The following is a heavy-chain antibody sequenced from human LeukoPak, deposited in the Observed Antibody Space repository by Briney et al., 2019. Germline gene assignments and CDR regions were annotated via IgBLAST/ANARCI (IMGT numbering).Heavy chain of an antibody. D-gene: IGHD3-3*01. V-gene: IGHV1-2*02. CDR2: INPNSGGT. CDR1: GYTFTGYY. Sequence: GASVKVSCKASGYTFTGYYMHWVRQAPGQGLEWMGWINPNSGGTNYAQKFQGRVTMTRDTSISTAYMELSRLRPDDTAVYYCARVENGYYDFWSGYFRLWGQGTLVTVSS. J-gene: IGHJ4*02. CDR3: ARVENGYYDFWSGYFRL.